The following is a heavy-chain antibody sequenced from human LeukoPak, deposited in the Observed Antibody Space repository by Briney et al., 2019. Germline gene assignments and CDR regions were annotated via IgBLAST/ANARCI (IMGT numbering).Heavy chain of an antibody. Sequence: PGGSLRLSCAASGFTFSSYEMNWVRQAPGKGLQWVSYISSDGNTIYYADSVKGRFTISRDNAKNSLYLQMNSLRAEDTALYSCARAYTEGSSWYDYWGQGTLVTVSS. V-gene: IGHV3-48*03. CDR2: ISSDGNTI. CDR1: GFTFSSYE. D-gene: IGHD6-13*01. J-gene: IGHJ4*02. CDR3: ARAYTEGSSWYDY.